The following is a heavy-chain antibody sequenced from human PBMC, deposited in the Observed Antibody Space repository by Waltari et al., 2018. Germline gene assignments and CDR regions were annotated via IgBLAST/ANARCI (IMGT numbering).Heavy chain of an antibody. CDR1: GASVASAAHY. D-gene: IGHD3-3*01. CDR3: ARDSGNDFWSGYYGMDV. J-gene: IGHJ6*02. V-gene: IGHV4-39*02. CDR2: RYFTGTP. Sequence: QVRLRESGPGLVKPSETLSLTCAVSGASVASAAHYWGWIRQSPERGLEWIGTRYFTGTPHYNPSLRSRVTISADTARDQFSLRVNSVTAADTAVYYCARDSGNDFWSGYYGMDVWGQGTTVTVSS.